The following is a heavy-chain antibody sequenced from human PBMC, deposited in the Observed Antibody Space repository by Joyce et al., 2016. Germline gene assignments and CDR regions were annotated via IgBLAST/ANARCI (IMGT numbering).Heavy chain of an antibody. CDR2: IYYNGIT. CDR1: GGSISTTNYY. CDR3: ARAHLLGYCSGGSCHGGAFDF. J-gene: IGHJ3*01. D-gene: IGHD2-15*01. V-gene: IGHV4-31*03. Sequence: QVQLQESGPGLVRPSQTLSLTCTVSGGSISTTNYYWTWIRQHPGKGLEWNGYIYYNGITYYNPSLKSRVSMSIDTSRNQFSLRLTSVTAADTAVYYCARAHLLGYCSGGSCHGGAFDFWGQGTMVSVSS.